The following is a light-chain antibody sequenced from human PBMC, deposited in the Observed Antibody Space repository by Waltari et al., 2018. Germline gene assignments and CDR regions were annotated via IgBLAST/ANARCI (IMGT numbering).Light chain of an antibody. V-gene: IGKV3-11*01. CDR1: QNINTF. Sequence: VVLTQSPATLSLSAGEGATLSCRASQNINTFLAWYQQKPGQAPRLLIYDASNRATGVPVRFSGGGSGTDFTLTISSLEPEDFAVYYCQQYNNWPFTFGQGTKLEIK. CDR3: QQYNNWPFT. J-gene: IGKJ2*01. CDR2: DAS.